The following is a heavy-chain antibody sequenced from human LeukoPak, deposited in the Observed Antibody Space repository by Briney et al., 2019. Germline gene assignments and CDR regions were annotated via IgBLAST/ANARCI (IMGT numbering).Heavy chain of an antibody. Sequence: SETLSLTCTVSGGSISSGDYYWSWIRQPPGKGLEWIGYIYYSGSTYYNPSLKSRVTISVDTSKNQFSLKLSSVTAADTAAYYCARVVTQGYFDYWGQGTLVTVSS. J-gene: IGHJ4*02. CDR1: GGSISSGDYY. CDR3: ARVVTQGYFDY. V-gene: IGHV4-30-4*08. CDR2: IYYSGST. D-gene: IGHD4-23*01.